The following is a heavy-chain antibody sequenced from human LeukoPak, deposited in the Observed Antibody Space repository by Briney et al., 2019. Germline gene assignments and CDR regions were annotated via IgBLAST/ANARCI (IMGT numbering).Heavy chain of an antibody. CDR1: GGSFSGYY. D-gene: IGHD3-22*01. CDR2: INHSGST. V-gene: IGHV4-34*01. J-gene: IGHJ3*02. Sequence: SETLSLTCAVYGGSFSGYYWSWIRQPPGKGLEWIGEINHSGSTNYNPSLKSRVTISVDTSKNQFSLKLTSVTAADTAVYYCVRETATYYYDSTGYYRQTEAFDIWGQGTMVTVSS. CDR3: VRETATYYYDSTGYYRQTEAFDI.